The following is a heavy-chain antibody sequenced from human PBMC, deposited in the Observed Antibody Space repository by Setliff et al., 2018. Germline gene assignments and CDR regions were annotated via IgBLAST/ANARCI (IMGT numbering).Heavy chain of an antibody. V-gene: IGHV4-39*01. Sequence: SETLSLTCTVSGGSLRSNFWGWIRQPPGKGLEWIGSTYYSGDTSYNPSLESRVTMSVDMSRNQFSLKLSSVTAADTAVYSCARHVGIRGRGYNYYYYYMDVGGKGTTVTVSS. CDR3: ARHVGIRGRGYNYYYYYMDV. D-gene: IGHD3-10*01. J-gene: IGHJ6*03. CDR2: TYYSGDT. CDR1: GGSLRSNF.